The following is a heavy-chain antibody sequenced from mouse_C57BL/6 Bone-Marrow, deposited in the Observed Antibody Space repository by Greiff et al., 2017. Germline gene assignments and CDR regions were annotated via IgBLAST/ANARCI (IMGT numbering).Heavy chain of an antibody. D-gene: IGHD1-1*01. J-gene: IGHJ2*01. CDR1: GYTFTSYW. V-gene: IGHV1-69*01. CDR3: ARESLYYYGPFDY. CDR2: IDPSDSYT. Sequence: VQLQQPGAELVMPGASVKLSCKASGYTFTSYWMHWVKQRPGQGLEWIGEIDPSDSYTNYNQKFKGKSTLTVDKSSSTAYMQLSSLTSEDSAVYYCARESLYYYGPFDYGGRGTALTVSA.